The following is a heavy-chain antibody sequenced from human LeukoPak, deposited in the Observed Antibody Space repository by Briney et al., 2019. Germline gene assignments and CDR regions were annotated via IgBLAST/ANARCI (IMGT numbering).Heavy chain of an antibody. D-gene: IGHD5-24*01. Sequence: GASVKVSCKASGYTFTGHYIHWVRQAPGQGLEWMGWINPNSDGTNFAQKFQGRVTMTRDTSISTAYMELSRLTSDDTAVYYCAREGRDGYQRHFDYWGQGTLVTVSS. CDR1: GYTFTGHY. CDR3: AREGRDGYQRHFDY. J-gene: IGHJ4*02. V-gene: IGHV1-2*02. CDR2: INPNSDGT.